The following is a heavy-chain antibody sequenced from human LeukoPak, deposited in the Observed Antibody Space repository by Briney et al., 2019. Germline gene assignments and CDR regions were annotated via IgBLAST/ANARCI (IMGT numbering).Heavy chain of an antibody. D-gene: IGHD6-13*01. J-gene: IGHJ3*02. CDR2: IKQDGSEK. CDR1: GFTFSSYA. V-gene: IGHV3-7*01. Sequence: GGSLRLSCAASGFTFSSYAMHWVRQAPGKGLEWVANIKQDGSEKYYVDSVKGRFTISRDNAKNSLYLQMNSLRAEDTAVYYCARLGGGHSSSWYDAFDIWGQGAMVTVS. CDR3: ARLGGGHSSSWYDAFDI.